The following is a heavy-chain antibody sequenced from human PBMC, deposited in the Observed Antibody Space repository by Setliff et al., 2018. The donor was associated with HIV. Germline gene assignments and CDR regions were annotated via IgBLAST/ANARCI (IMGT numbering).Heavy chain of an antibody. Sequence: GGSLRLSCAASGFTFSSYSMNWVRQAPGKGLEWVSYISSSSSYTHYADSVKGRFTISRDNVKNSLYLQMNSLRAEDTAVYYCARDSSRGYLDWLSLKYYYSYYIDVWGKGTTVTVS. CDR3: ARDSSRGYLDWLSLKYYYSYYIDV. D-gene: IGHD3-9*01. J-gene: IGHJ6*03. CDR2: ISSSSSYT. V-gene: IGHV3-21*01. CDR1: GFTFSSYS.